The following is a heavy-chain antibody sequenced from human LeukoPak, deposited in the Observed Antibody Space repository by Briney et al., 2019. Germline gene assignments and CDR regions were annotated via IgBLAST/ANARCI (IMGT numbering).Heavy chain of an antibody. J-gene: IGHJ4*02. Sequence: GSLRLSCAASGFTVSSNYMSWVRQPPGKGLEWIGEINHSGSTNYNPSLKSRVTISVDTSKNQFSLKLSSVTAADTAVYYCASGQWNDYWGQGTLVTVSS. CDR1: GFTVSSNY. CDR3: ASGQWNDY. V-gene: IGHV4-34*01. D-gene: IGHD6-19*01. CDR2: INHSGST.